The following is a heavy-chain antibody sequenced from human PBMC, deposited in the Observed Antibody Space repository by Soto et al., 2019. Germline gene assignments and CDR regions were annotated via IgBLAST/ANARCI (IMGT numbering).Heavy chain of an antibody. Sequence: SEARSLTCAVYGGSFSGHSWTCIRQSPGKGLEWIGEINHSGSTNYNPSLKSRVTISVDTSKNQFSLKLSSVTAADTAVYYCSTGRAWGQGTLVTVSS. J-gene: IGHJ5*02. V-gene: IGHV4-34*01. CDR1: GGSFSGHS. CDR2: INHSGST. CDR3: STGRA.